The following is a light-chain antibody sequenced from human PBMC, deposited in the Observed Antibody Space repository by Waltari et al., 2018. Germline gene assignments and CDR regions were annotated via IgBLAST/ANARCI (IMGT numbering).Light chain of an antibody. CDR2: QDS. Sequence: SYELTQPPSVSVSPGQTARITCSGDKLGDKYVCWDQQKPGQSPVLVRFQDSRRRSGIPERFSGSNSGNTATRTISGTQAMDEADYYCQAWDSSTVVFGGGTKLTVL. V-gene: IGLV3-1*01. CDR1: KLGDKY. J-gene: IGLJ2*01. CDR3: QAWDSSTVV.